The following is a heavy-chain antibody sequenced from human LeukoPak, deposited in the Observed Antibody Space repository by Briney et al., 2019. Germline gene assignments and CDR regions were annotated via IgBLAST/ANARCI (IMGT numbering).Heavy chain of an antibody. D-gene: IGHD4-17*01. CDR2: ISYDGSNK. CDR1: GFTFSSYG. Sequence: PGRSLRLSCAASGFTFSSYGMHWVRQAPGKGLEWVAVISYDGSNKYYADSVKGRFTISRDNSKNTLYLQMNSLRAEDTAVYYCAKPNYGDYYPLGYWGQGTLVTVSS. CDR3: AKPNYGDYYPLGY. V-gene: IGHV3-30*18. J-gene: IGHJ4*02.